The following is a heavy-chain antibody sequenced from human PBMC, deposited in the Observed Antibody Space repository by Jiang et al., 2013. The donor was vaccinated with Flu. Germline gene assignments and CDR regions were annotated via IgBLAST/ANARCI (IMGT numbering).Heavy chain of an antibody. V-gene: IGHV4-59*01. Sequence: SLTCTVSGGSIGSYYWSWIRQPPGKGLEWIGYXIYSGSTNSNPSLKSRVTISLDTSKNQFSLKLSSVTAADTAVYYCARFTSGYGIDYWGQGTLVTVSS. D-gene: IGHD3-22*01. CDR2: XIYSGST. CDR1: GGSIGSYY. J-gene: IGHJ4*02. CDR3: ARFTSGYGIDY.